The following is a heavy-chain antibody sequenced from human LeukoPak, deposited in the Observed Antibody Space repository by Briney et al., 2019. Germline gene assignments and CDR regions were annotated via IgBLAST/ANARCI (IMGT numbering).Heavy chain of an antibody. D-gene: IGHD3-22*01. CDR3: VRDRYYDRRGYYALDY. CDR1: GFTFSSCG. Sequence: GGSLRLSCAASGFTFSSCGMHWVRQAPRTGMEWVAVIWYDGSNKYYADSVQGRITISRDNSKNTLYLQMNSLRAEDTAVHYCVRDRYYDRRGYYALDYWGQGTLVTVSS. V-gene: IGHV3-33*01. J-gene: IGHJ4*02. CDR2: IWYDGSNK.